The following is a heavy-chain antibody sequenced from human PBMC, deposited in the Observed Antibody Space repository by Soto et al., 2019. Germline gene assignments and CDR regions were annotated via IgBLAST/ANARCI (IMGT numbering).Heavy chain of an antibody. V-gene: IGHV2-5*02. CDR2: FYWDNDI. CDR1: GFSLSTDEVG. CDR3: ALTGHLTIWPSRTWDF. Sequence: QITLKESGPPLVRPTQTLTLTCTFSGFSLSTDEVGVGWIRQPPGKALEWLALFYWDNDIRYSPFLKSRLTITKDTFKKEVVLTMTNMDPVDTATYFCALTGHLTIWPSRTWDFWGQGILVTVSS. J-gene: IGHJ4*02.